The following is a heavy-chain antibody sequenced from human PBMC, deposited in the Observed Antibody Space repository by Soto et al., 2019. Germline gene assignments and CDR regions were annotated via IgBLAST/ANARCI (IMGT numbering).Heavy chain of an antibody. V-gene: IGHV3-21*02. D-gene: IGHD3-10*01. CDR2: ITRSSTYM. Sequence: EVQLVESGGGLVKPGGSLRLSCAASGFSFSSYDMNWVRQAPGKGLEWVSSITRSSTYMNYADSVKGRFTTSRDNAGNSLYLQMNSLRADDTAIYYCARVGMASGNGYGSGSYDIWGQGTLITVSS. CDR3: ARVGMASGNGYGSGSYDI. J-gene: IGHJ4*02. CDR1: GFSFSSYD.